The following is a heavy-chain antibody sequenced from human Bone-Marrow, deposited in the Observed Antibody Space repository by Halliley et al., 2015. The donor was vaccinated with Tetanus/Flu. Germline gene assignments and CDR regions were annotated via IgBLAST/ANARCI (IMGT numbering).Heavy chain of an antibody. D-gene: IGHD1-26*01. CDR2: INSGGDT. V-gene: IGHV3-53*01. Sequence: SLRLSCAVSSFTVSYNYMSWVRQAPGKGLEWVSLINSGGDTYYADSVKGRFTISSDHSQNTLFLQMNSLRADDTAMYYCARPHSANYQWAYDSWGQGTLVTVSS. J-gene: IGHJ4*02. CDR3: ARPHSANYQWAYDS. CDR1: SFTVSYNY.